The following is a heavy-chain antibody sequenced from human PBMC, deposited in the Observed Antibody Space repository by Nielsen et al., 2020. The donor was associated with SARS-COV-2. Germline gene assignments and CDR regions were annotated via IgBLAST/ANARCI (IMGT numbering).Heavy chain of an antibody. CDR1: GFTFSSYS. J-gene: IGHJ6*02. D-gene: IGHD6-19*01. V-gene: IGHV3-21*01. Sequence: GGSLRLSCAASGFTFSSYSMNWVRQAPGKGLEWVSSISSSSSYIYYADSVKGRFTISRDNAKNSLYLQMNSLRAEDTAVYYCARDSVLSGWRGESPAYYYYGMDVWGQGTTVTVSS. CDR3: ARDSVLSGWRGESPAYYYYGMDV. CDR2: ISSSSSYI.